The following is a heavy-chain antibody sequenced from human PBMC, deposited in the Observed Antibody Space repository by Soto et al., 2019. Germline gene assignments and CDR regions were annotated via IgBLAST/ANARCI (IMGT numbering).Heavy chain of an antibody. D-gene: IGHD7-27*01. CDR1: GGSISSSSYY. J-gene: IGHJ4*02. Sequence: SETLSLTCTVSGGSISSSSYYWGWIRQPPGKGLEWIESIYYSGSTYYNPSLKGRVTISVDTSKNHFSLTLSSVTAADTAVYYCARGPSGDKVHYWGQGALVTVSS. CDR2: IYYSGST. CDR3: ARGPSGDKVHY. V-gene: IGHV4-39*02.